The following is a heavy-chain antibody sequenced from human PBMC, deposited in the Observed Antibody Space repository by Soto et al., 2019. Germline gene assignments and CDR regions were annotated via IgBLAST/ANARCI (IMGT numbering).Heavy chain of an antibody. J-gene: IGHJ4*02. CDR3: ARQIYDSDTGPNFQYYFDS. Sequence: PVESLKISCRASGYSFTSYWITWVRQKPGKGLEWMGRIDPSDSQTYYSPSFRGHVTISVTKSITTVFLQWSGLRASDTAMYYCARQIYDSDTGPNFQYYFDSWGQGTPVTVSS. D-gene: IGHD3-22*01. V-gene: IGHV5-10-1*01. CDR2: IDPSDSQT. CDR1: GYSFTSYW.